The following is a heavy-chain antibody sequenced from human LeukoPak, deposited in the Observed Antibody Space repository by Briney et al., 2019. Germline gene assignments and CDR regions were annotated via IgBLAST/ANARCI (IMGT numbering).Heavy chain of an antibody. D-gene: IGHD2-15*01. Sequence: GGSLRLSCAASGFTFRNYGMNWVRQAPGKGLEWVSAFSASGSTYYPDSVKGRFTVSRDNSENMLYLQMNSLRAEDTAVYYCAQDLSYIGLDNWGQGTLVTVSS. CDR3: AQDLSYIGLDN. CDR2: FSASGST. CDR1: GFTFRNYG. J-gene: IGHJ4*02. V-gene: IGHV3-23*01.